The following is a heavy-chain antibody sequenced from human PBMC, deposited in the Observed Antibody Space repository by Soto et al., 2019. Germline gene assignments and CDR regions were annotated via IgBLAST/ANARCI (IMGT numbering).Heavy chain of an antibody. CDR1: GFTFSSYG. CDR2: ISYDGSNK. J-gene: IGHJ6*02. CDR3: AKAQMVYATSGYYYYGMDV. V-gene: IGHV3-30*18. Sequence: GGSLRLSCAASGFTFSSYGMHWVRQAPGKGLEWVAVISYDGSNKYYADSVKGRFTISRDNSKNTLYLQMNSLRAEDTAVYYCAKAQMVYATSGYYYYGMDVWGQGTTVTVSS. D-gene: IGHD2-8*01.